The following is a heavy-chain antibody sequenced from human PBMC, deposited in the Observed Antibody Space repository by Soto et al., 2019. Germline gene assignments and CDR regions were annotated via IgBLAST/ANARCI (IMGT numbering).Heavy chain of an antibody. CDR3: ARATGADKEDY. V-gene: IGHV3-23*01. D-gene: IGHD3-10*01. Sequence: GGSLRLSCAASGFTFSSYAMRWVRQAPVKGLEWVSAISGSGGSTYYADSVKGRFTISRDNAKNSLYLQMDSLRAEDTAVYYCARATGADKEDYWGQGTLVTVSS. CDR1: GFTFSSYA. CDR2: ISGSGGST. J-gene: IGHJ4*02.